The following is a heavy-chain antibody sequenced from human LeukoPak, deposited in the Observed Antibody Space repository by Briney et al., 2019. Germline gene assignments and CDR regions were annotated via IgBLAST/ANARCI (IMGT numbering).Heavy chain of an antibody. J-gene: IGHJ4*02. CDR2: ISSSSSTI. V-gene: IGHV3-48*04. Sequence: GGSLRLSCAASGFTFSSYSMNWVRQAPGKGLGWVSYISSSSSTIYYADSVKGRFTISRDNAKNSLYLQMNSLRAEDTAVYYCARWGRGGFDCWGQGTLVTVSS. D-gene: IGHD2-15*01. CDR3: ARWGRGGFDC. CDR1: GFTFSSYS.